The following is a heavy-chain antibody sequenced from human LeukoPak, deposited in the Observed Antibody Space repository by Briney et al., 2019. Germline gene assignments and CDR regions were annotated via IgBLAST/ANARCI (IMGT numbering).Heavy chain of an antibody. CDR1: GFTFGSYA. V-gene: IGHV3-48*04. CDR3: ARGGYSGYDLDY. J-gene: IGHJ4*02. D-gene: IGHD5-12*01. Sequence: PGGSLRLSCAASGFTFGSYAMSWVRQAPGKGLEWVSYISSSGSTIYYADSVKGRFTISRDNAKKSVFLQMNRLRVEDTAVYYCARGGYSGYDLDYWGQGTLVTVSS. CDR2: ISSSGSTI.